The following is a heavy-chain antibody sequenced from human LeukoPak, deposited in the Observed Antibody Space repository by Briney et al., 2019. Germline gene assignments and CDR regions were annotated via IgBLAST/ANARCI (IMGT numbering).Heavy chain of an antibody. D-gene: IGHD3-22*01. CDR1: GFTFSSYG. CDR2: IRYDGSNK. J-gene: IGHJ4*02. Sequence: GGSLRLSCAASGFTFSSYGMHWVRQAPGKGLEWVAFIRYDGSNKYYADSVKGRFTISRDNSKNTLYLQMNSLRAEDTAVYYCAKAYGGYYYLADYWGQGTLVTVSS. CDR3: AKAYGGYYYLADY. V-gene: IGHV3-30*02.